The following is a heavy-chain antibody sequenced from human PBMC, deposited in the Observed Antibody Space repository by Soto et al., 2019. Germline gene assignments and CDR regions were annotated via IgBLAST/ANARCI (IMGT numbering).Heavy chain of an antibody. D-gene: IGHD6-19*01. V-gene: IGHV4-59*01. CDR1: GGSIGNYY. J-gene: IGHJ4*02. Sequence: SETLSHTCTVSGGSIGNYYWSWIRQPPGKGLEWIGYIHYTGSTSYHPSLESRVTILVDTSKNQLSLSLTSVTAADTAVYYCAREYSSFEYWGQGTQVTVSS. CDR2: IHYTGST. CDR3: AREYSSFEY.